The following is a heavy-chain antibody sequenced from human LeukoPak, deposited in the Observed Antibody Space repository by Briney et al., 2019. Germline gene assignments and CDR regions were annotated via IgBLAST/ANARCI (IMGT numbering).Heavy chain of an antibody. CDR1: GFTFGDYA. CDR3: TSQYYDGSGYSNWFDP. J-gene: IGHJ5*02. CDR2: IRGKSYGGTT. V-gene: IGHV3-49*03. Sequence: GGSLRLSCTASGFTFGDYAMSCFRQAPGKGLGWVGFIRGKSYGGTTQYAASVKGRFTISRDDSKSIAYLQTNSLKTEDTAVYYCTSQYYDGSGYSNWFDPWGQGTLVTVSS. D-gene: IGHD3-22*01.